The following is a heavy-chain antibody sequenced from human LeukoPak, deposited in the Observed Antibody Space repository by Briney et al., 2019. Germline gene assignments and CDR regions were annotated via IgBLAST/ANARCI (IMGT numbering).Heavy chain of an antibody. D-gene: IGHD3-22*01. V-gene: IGHV3-7*01. CDR2: IKQDGSAK. Sequence: PGGSLRLSCAASGFAFSRYWMSWVRQAPGKGLEWVANIKQDGSAKYYVDSVKGRFTISRDSAKNSLYLQMNSLRADDTAVYYCARGDYYDTSDYFNDAFDVWGQGTMVTVSS. J-gene: IGHJ3*01. CDR1: GFAFSRYW. CDR3: ARGDYYDTSDYFNDAFDV.